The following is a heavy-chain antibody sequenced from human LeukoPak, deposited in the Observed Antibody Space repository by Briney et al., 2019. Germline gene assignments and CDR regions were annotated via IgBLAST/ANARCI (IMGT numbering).Heavy chain of an antibody. CDR1: GFTFSSHN. V-gene: IGHV3-69-1*02. J-gene: IGHJ6*02. Sequence: GGSLRLSCAASGFTFSSHNMNWVRQASGKGLEWVSCMNSDRLIYYADSVKGRFTISRDNARNSLYLQMNSLRPEDTAVYYCARALLTTVTTDYYYGMDVWGQGTTVTVSS. CDR3: ARALLTTVTTDYYYGMDV. D-gene: IGHD4-17*01. CDR2: MNSDRLI.